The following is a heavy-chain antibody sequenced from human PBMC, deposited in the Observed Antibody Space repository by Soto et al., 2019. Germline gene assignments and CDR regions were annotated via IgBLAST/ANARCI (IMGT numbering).Heavy chain of an antibody. V-gene: IGHV4-59*01. CDR2: IHYSGSA. J-gene: IGHJ6*02. Sequence: PEKLSLTCTVSGGSIDSYNWNWIRKPPGKGLEWIGYIHYSGSANYNPSLNSRVTISVDTSKNQFSLKLSAVTAADTAVYYWARETDCLPGGYYYYELQVWGPGTPVPV. D-gene: IGHD3-9*01. CDR3: ARETDCLPGGYYYYELQV. CDR1: GGSIDSYN.